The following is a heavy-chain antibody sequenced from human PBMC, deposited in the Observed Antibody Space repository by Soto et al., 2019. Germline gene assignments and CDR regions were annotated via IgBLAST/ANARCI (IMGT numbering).Heavy chain of an antibody. V-gene: IGHV1-46*01. CDR2: INPSGGST. J-gene: IGHJ6*02. CDR3: ARNKLGFGELKEGMDV. Sequence: ASVKVSCKASGYTFTSYYMHWVRQAPGQGLEWMGIINPSGGSTSYAQKFQGRVTMTRDTSTSTVYMELSSLRSEDTAVYYCARNKLGFGELKEGMDVWGQGTMVTVSS. D-gene: IGHD3-10*01. CDR1: GYTFTSYY.